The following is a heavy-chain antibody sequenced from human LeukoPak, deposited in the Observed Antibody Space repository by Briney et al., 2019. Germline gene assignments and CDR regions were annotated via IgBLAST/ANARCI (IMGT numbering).Heavy chain of an antibody. CDR2: ISYDGSNK. CDR1: GFTFSSYG. D-gene: IGHD2-2*01. J-gene: IGHJ5*02. V-gene: IGHV3-30*18. Sequence: PGGSLRLSCAASGFTFSSYGMHWVRQAPGKGLEWVAVISYDGSNKYYADSVKGRFTISRDNSKNTLYLQMNSLRAEDTAVYYCAKGGVVVPAAIPWFDPWGQGTLVTVSS. CDR3: AKGGVVVPAAIPWFDP.